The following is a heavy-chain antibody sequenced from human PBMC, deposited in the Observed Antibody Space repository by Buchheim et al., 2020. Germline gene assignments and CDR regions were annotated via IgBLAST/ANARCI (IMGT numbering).Heavy chain of an antibody. CDR1: GFTFSDHF. Sequence: EVQLVESGGGLVQPGGSLRLSCVASGFTFSDHFMDWVRQAPGKGLEWVGRTRNKANSYSTEYAASVKGRFIVSRDDSWNSLYLQMNSLKAEDTAVYYCARDRTGGSFDYWGQG. J-gene: IGHJ4*02. D-gene: IGHD2-8*02. CDR2: TRNKANSYST. CDR3: ARDRTGGSFDY. V-gene: IGHV3-72*01.